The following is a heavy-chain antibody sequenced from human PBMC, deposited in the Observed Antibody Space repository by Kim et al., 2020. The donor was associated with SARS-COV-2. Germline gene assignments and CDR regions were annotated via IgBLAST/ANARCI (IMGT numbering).Heavy chain of an antibody. CDR1: GGTFSSYA. CDR3: AREGDYYDSSGYDY. V-gene: IGHV1-69*13. Sequence: SVKVSCKASGGTFSSYAISWVRQSPGQGLEWMGGIIPIFGTANYAQKFQGRVTITADESTSTAYMELSSLRSEDTAVYYCAREGDYYDSSGYDYWGQGTLVTVSS. CDR2: IIPIFGTA. J-gene: IGHJ4*02. D-gene: IGHD3-22*01.